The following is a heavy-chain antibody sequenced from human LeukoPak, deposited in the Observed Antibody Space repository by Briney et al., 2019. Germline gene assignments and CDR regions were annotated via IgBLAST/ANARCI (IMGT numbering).Heavy chain of an antibody. CDR1: GFTFSSYG. CDR2: IRYDGSNK. Sequence: GGSLRLSCAASGFTFSSYGMHWVRQAPGKGLEWVAFIRYDGSNKYYADSVKGRFTISRDNSKNTLYLQMNSLRAEDTAVYYCAKEDIVVVPAAPTPYFDYWGQGTLVTVSS. D-gene: IGHD2-2*01. J-gene: IGHJ4*02. CDR3: AKEDIVVVPAAPTPYFDY. V-gene: IGHV3-30*02.